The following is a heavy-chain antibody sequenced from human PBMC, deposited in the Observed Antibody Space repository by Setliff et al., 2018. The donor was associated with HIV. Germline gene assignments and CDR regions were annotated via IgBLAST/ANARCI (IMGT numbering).Heavy chain of an antibody. V-gene: IGHV3-9*01. CDR1: GFSFNAYA. CDR2: ISSKTDNI. J-gene: IGHJ3*01. D-gene: IGHD1-26*01. Sequence: SLRLSCAASGFSFNAYAMHWVRQSPGKGLEWVSGISSKTDNIYYADSVKGRFTISRDNANNSLFLEMNNLRPEDTAFYYCVKDGTPIGRYYQYFHVWGEGIMVT. CDR3: VKDGTPIGRYYQYFHV.